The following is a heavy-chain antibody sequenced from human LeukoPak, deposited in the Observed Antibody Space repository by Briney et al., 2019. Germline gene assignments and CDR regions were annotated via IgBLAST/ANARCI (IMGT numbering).Heavy chain of an antibody. CDR1: GGSISSGGYY. CDR3: ARYSSSFWYFDL. Sequence: SETLSLTCTVSGGSISSGGYYWSWIRQHPGKGLEWIGYIYYSGSTYYNPSLKSRVTISVDKSKNQFSLKLSSVTAADTAVYYCARYSSSFWYFDLWGRGTLVTVSS. V-gene: IGHV4-31*03. CDR2: IYYSGST. D-gene: IGHD6-6*01. J-gene: IGHJ2*01.